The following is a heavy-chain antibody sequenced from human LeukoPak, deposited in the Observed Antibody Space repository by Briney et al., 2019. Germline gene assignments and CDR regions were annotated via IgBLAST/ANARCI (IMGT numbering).Heavy chain of an antibody. D-gene: IGHD1-26*01. V-gene: IGHV1-8*01. Sequence: ASVKVSCKASGYTFTSYDINWVRQATGQGLEWMGRMNTNSGNTGYAQKFQGRVTMTRNTSISTAYMELSSLRSDDTAVYYCESRKKLGATYAFDIWGQGTMVTVSS. J-gene: IGHJ3*02. CDR1: GYTFTSYD. CDR3: ESRKKLGATYAFDI. CDR2: MNTNSGNT.